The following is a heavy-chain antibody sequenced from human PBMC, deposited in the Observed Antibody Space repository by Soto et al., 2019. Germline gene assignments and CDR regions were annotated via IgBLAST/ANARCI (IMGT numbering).Heavy chain of an antibody. V-gene: IGHV3-9*01. CDR1: GFTFDDYA. CDR2: ISWNSGNI. Sequence: EVQLEESGGALVQPGRSLRLSCAASGFTFDDYAMHWVRQVLGKGLEWVSSISWNSGNIGYADSVKGRFTTSRDNAKNSLYLQINSLRTEDTAVYYCVRSKGGYSYGTPFDYWGQGTLVTVSS. CDR3: VRSKGGYSYGTPFDY. D-gene: IGHD5-18*01. J-gene: IGHJ4*02.